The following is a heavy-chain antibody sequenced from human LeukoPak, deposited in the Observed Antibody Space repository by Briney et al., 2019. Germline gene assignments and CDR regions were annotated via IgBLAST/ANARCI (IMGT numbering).Heavy chain of an antibody. V-gene: IGHV3-21*01. CDR3: ARRGSDYCSSTSCPNIGYYYMDV. Sequence: GGSLRLSCAASGSTFSSYSMNWVRQAPGKGLEWVSSISSSSSYIYYADSVKGRFTISRDNAKNSLYLQMNSLRAEDTAVYYCARRGSDYCSSTSCPNIGYYYMDVWGKGTTVTVSS. CDR2: ISSSSSYI. D-gene: IGHD2-2*01. J-gene: IGHJ6*03. CDR1: GSTFSSYS.